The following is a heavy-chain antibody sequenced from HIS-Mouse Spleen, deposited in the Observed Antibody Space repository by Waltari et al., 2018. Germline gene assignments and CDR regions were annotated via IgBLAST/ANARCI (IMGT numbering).Heavy chain of an antibody. D-gene: IGHD6-13*01. J-gene: IGHJ2*01. V-gene: IGHV4-39*07. CDR2: IYYSGST. CDR3: AREIPYSSSWYDWYFDL. Sequence: QLQLQESGPGLVKPSETLSLTCTVSGGSISSSSYYWGWIRQPPGKGLEWIGGIYYSGSTYYNPSRKSRVTISVETSKNQFSLKLSSVTAADTAVYYCAREIPYSSSWYDWYFDLWGRGTLVTVSS. CDR1: GGSISSSSYY.